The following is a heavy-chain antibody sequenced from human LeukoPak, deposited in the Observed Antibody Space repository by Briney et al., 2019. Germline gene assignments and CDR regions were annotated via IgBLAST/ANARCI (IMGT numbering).Heavy chain of an antibody. D-gene: IGHD6-13*01. J-gene: IGHJ4*02. V-gene: IGHV3-23*01. CDR2: ISADAGST. Sequence: GGSLRLSCAASGFSFSSYAMKWVRQAPGKGLEWVSSISADAGSTHYADSVKGRFTISRDNSKNTLNLQMNSLRAEDTAIYYCASCPSNTWAGPLDFWGQGTLVTVSS. CDR1: GFSFSSYA. CDR3: ASCPSNTWAGPLDF.